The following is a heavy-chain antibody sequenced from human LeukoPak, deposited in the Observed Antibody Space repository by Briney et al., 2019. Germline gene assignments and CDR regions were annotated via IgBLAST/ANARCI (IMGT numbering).Heavy chain of an antibody. CDR3: ARASLYYYDSSGYSNSHYGMGV. J-gene: IGHJ6*02. Sequence: SVKVSCKASGYTFTSYGISWVRQAPGQGLEWMGRIIPILGIANYAQKFQGRVTITADKSTSTAYMELSSLRSEDTAVYYCARASLYYYDSSGYSNSHYGMGVWGQGTTVTVSS. D-gene: IGHD3-22*01. CDR1: GYTFTSYG. V-gene: IGHV1-69*04. CDR2: IIPILGIA.